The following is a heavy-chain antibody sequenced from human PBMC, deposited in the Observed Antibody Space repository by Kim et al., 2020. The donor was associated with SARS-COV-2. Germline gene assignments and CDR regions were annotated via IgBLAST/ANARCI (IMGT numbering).Heavy chain of an antibody. Sequence: YGDSVRVRFTISRDNAKNTLYLRMNSLRADDLAVYYCARGSGNFGFDYWGQGVLVTVSS. CDR3: ARGSGNFGFDY. V-gene: IGHV3-74*01. D-gene: IGHD1-26*01. J-gene: IGHJ4*02.